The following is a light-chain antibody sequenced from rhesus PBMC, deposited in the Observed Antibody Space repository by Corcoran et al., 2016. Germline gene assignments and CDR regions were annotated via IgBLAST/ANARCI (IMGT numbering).Light chain of an antibody. Sequence: DIQMTQSPSSLSASGGDRVTIACHAIQDLSSWLAWYQQKPGKAPKPLIYYASTFQSGVPSRFSGSGSGTYFPLPSSGLQPEDFATYFGQQCYDVPYSFGRGTKVDIK. J-gene: IGKJ2*01. V-gene: IGKV1-19*01. CDR2: YAS. CDR3: QQCYDVPYS. CDR1: QDLSSW.